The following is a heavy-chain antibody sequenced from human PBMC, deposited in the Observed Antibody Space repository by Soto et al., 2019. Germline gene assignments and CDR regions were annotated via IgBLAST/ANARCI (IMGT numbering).Heavy chain of an antibody. CDR1: GYTFSSYA. D-gene: IGHD3-22*01. CDR2: IIPIFGTA. J-gene: IGHJ6*02. V-gene: IGHV1-69*01. Sequence: QVQLVQSGAEVKKPGASVKVSCKASGYTFSSYAISWVRQAPGQGLEWMGGIIPIFGTANYAQKFQGRVTITADESTSTAYMELSSLRSEDTAVYYCARDMYYYDSSGYYYSGPGMDVWGQGTTVTVSS. CDR3: ARDMYYYDSSGYYYSGPGMDV.